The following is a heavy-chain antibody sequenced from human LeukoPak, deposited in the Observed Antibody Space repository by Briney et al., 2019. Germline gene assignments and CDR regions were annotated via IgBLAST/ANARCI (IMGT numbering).Heavy chain of an antibody. Sequence: GGSLRLSCAASGFTFSSYGMSWVRQAPGKGLEWVSALSGSGGTTYHADSVKGRFTISGDNSKNTLFLLMNSLRAEDTAVYYCARAPEYGLYYFDYWGQGTLVTVSS. D-gene: IGHD1-14*01. CDR1: GFTFSSYG. V-gene: IGHV3-23*01. J-gene: IGHJ4*02. CDR3: ARAPEYGLYYFDY. CDR2: LSGSGGTT.